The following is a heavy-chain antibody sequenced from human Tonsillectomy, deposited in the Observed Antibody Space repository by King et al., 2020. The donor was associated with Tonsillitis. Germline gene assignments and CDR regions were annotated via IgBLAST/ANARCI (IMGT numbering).Heavy chain of an antibody. CDR2: ISGGGGST. J-gene: IGHJ4*02. Sequence: VQLVESGGGLVQPGGSLRLSCAASGFTFSNYAMSWVRQAPGKGLEWVSFISGGGGSTYYADSVKGRFTISRDNSKNTLYLQLSSLRAEDTALYYCAKDFCRRDVGYFDYWGQGTLVTVSS. V-gene: IGHV3-23*04. CDR3: AKDFCRRDVGYFDY. D-gene: IGHD3-3*01. CDR1: GFTFSNYA.